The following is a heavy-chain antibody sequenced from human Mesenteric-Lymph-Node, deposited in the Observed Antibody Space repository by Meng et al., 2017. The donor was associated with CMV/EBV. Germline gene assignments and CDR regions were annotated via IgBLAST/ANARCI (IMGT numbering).Heavy chain of an antibody. Sequence: GKLQPWGAGLLKPSGTLSLTCAVYGGSFSGYYWSWIRQPPGKGLEWIGEINHSGSTNYNPSLKSRVTISVDTSKNQFSLKLSSVTAADTAVYYCARHQRWLKSEGGFNYWGQGTLVTVSS. CDR3: ARHQRWLKSEGGFNY. V-gene: IGHV4-34*01. CDR2: INHSGST. CDR1: GGSFSGYY. J-gene: IGHJ4*02. D-gene: IGHD4-23*01.